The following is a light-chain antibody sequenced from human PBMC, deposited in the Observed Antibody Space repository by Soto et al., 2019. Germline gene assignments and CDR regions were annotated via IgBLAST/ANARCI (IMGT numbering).Light chain of an antibody. CDR2: EGS. V-gene: IGLV2-14*02. Sequence: QSVLTQPASVSGSPGQSITISCTGSSSDVGRYNIVSWYQQHPGKAPKLMIYEGSQRPSGVSDRFSGSKSGNTASLTISGLQAEDEADYYCSSYTSSSTVVFGGGTKVTVL. CDR3: SSYTSSSTVV. CDR1: SSDVGRYNI. J-gene: IGLJ2*01.